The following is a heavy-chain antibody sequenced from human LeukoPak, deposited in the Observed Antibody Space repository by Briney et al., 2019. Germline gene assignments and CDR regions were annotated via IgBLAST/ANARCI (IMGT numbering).Heavy chain of an antibody. CDR2: IYYSGST. J-gene: IGHJ4*02. CDR1: GGSISSYY. Sequence: SGTLSLTCTVSGGSISSYYWSWIRQPPGKGLEWIGYIYYSGSTNYNPSLKSRVTISVDTSKNQFSLKLSSVTAADTAVYYCARGSNWVDYWGQGTLVTVSS. CDR3: ARGSNWVDY. V-gene: IGHV4-59*01. D-gene: IGHD7-27*01.